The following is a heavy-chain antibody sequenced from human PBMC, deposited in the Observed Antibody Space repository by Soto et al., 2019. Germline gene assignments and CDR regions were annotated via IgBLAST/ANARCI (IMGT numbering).Heavy chain of an antibody. J-gene: IGHJ4*02. CDR3: ARDRYYYDSSEKGNYFDY. V-gene: IGHV3-30-3*01. Sequence: PGGSLRLSCAASGFTFSSYAMHWVRQAPGKGLEWVAVISYDGSNKYYADSVKGRFTISRDNSKNTLYLQMNSLRAEDTAVYYCARDRYYYDSSEKGNYFDYWGQGTLVTVSS. D-gene: IGHD3-22*01. CDR1: GFTFSSYA. CDR2: ISYDGSNK.